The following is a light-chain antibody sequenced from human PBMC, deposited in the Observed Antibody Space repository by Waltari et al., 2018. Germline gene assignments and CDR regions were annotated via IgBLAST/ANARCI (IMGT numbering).Light chain of an antibody. CDR3: QQYGSSPV. V-gene: IGKV3-20*01. Sequence: EIVLTQSPGTLSLSPGERATLSCRASQSVSSSYLAWYQQKPGQAPRLLIYGASSRATGIPDRFSGSGSGTDFTLTISRLEPEDFAVYYCQQYGSSPVFGPGTKVDIK. J-gene: IGKJ3*01. CDR2: GAS. CDR1: QSVSSSY.